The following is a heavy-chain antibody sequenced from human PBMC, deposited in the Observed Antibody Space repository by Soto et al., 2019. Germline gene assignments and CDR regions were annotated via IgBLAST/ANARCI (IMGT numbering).Heavy chain of an antibody. Sequence: ASETLSLTCAVSGGSISSSNWWSWVRQPPGKGLEWIGEIYHSGSTNYNPSLKSRVTISVDKSKNQFSLKLSSVTAADTAVYYCARSRGYSSSWYANFDYWGQGTLVTVPQ. CDR2: IYHSGST. V-gene: IGHV4-4*02. CDR1: GGSISSSNW. CDR3: ARSRGYSSSWYANFDY. J-gene: IGHJ4*02. D-gene: IGHD6-13*01.